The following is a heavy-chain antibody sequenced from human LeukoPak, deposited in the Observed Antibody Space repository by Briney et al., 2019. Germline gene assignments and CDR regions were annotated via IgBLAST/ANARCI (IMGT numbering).Heavy chain of an antibody. V-gene: IGHV4-34*01. CDR1: GGSFSGYY. D-gene: IGHD3-10*01. Sequence: SETLSLTCAVYGGSFSGYYWSWIRQPPGKGLEWIGEINHSGSTNYNPSLKSRVTISVDTSKNQFSLKLSSVTAADTAVYYCARAHYYGSGSSWYDYWGQGTLVTVSS. J-gene: IGHJ4*02. CDR2: INHSGST. CDR3: ARAHYYGSGSSWYDY.